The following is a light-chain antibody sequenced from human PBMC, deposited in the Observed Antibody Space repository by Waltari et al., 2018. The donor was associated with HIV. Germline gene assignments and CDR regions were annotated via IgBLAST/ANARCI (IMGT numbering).Light chain of an antibody. V-gene: IGKV3-15*01. CDR3: QQYNNWLT. J-gene: IGKJ4*01. CDR1: QSVNTN. CDR2: DVS. Sequence: IVMTQSPATLSVSPGERDTLSCRASQSVNTNLAWYQQKPGQAPRLLIYDVSTRATGIPARFSGSGSGTEFTLTISSLQSEDFAIYYCQQYNNWLTFGGGTKVEIK.